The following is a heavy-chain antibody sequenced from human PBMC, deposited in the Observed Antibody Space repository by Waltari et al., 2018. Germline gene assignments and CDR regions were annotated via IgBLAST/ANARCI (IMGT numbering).Heavy chain of an antibody. J-gene: IGHJ5*02. V-gene: IGHV4-34*01. D-gene: IGHD2-2*01. CDR2: INHSGST. CDR1: GGSFSGYY. CDR3: ARGEGGIVVVPAATSNWFDP. Sequence: QVQLQQWGAGLLKPSETLSLTCDVYGGSFSGYYWSWIRQPPGKGLEWIGEINHSGSTNYNPSLKSRVTISVDTSQNQFSLKLSSVTAADTAVYYCARGEGGIVVVPAATSNWFDPWGQGTLVTVSS.